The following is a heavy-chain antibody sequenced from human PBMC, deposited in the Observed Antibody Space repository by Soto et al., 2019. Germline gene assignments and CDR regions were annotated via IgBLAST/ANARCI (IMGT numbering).Heavy chain of an antibody. CDR3: ARVGGGNDY. Sequence: ASVKVSCKAAGYSFTNYGVTWVRQAPGQRLEWMGWINAGNGNTKYSQKFQGRVTITRDTSASTAYMELSSLRSEDTAVYYCARVGGGNDYWGQGTLVTVS. CDR2: INAGNGNT. CDR1: GYSFTNYG. V-gene: IGHV1-3*01. J-gene: IGHJ4*02. D-gene: IGHD1-26*01.